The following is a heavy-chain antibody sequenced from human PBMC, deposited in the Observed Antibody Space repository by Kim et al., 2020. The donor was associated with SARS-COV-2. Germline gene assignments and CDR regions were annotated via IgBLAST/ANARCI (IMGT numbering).Heavy chain of an antibody. Sequence: GGSLRLSCAASGFTFSSYSMNWVRQAPGKGLEWVSSISSSSSYIYYADSVKGRFTISRDNAKNSLYLQMNSLRAEDTAVYYCARDLRVDSGSPDFDYWGQGTLVTVSS. J-gene: IGHJ4*02. V-gene: IGHV3-21*01. CDR2: ISSSSSYI. CDR3: ARDLRVDSGSPDFDY. D-gene: IGHD1-26*01. CDR1: GFTFSSYS.